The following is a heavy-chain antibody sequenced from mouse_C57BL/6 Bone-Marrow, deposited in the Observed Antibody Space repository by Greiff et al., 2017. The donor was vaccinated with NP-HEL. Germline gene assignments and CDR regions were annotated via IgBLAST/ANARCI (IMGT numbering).Heavy chain of an antibody. CDR1: GYTFTSYW. Sequence: QVQLLQPGAELVKPGASVKLSCTASGYTFTSYWMHWVKQRPGQGLEWIGLIHPNSGSTNYNEKFKSKATLTVDKSSSTAFMQLTSLTSDATAVYYCESQRDGKNAMDYWGQGTTVTVSS. CDR3: ESQRDGKNAMDY. V-gene: IGHV1-64*01. CDR2: IHPNSGST. J-gene: IGHJ4*01. D-gene: IGHD2-3*01.